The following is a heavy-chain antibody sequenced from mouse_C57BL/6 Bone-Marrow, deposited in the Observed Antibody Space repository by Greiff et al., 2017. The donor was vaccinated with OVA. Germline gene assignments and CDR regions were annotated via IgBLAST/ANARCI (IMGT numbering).Heavy chain of an antibody. Sequence: QVQLQQPGAELVKPGASVKMSCKASGYTFTSYWITWVKQRPGQGLAWIGDIYPGSGSTNYNAKFKSKATLTVDTSSSTADMQLSSLTSEDSAVYYCARGNGFYAMDYWGQGTSVTVSS. J-gene: IGHJ4*01. CDR1: GYTFTSYW. V-gene: IGHV1-55*01. CDR2: IYPGSGST. CDR3: ARGNGFYAMDY.